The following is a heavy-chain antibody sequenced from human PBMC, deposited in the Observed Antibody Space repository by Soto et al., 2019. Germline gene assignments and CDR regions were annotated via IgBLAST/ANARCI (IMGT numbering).Heavy chain of an antibody. CDR3: ASGDGLLWFGELSYYFDS. J-gene: IGHJ4*02. CDR1: GFTFSSYA. V-gene: IGHV3-30-3*01. D-gene: IGHD3-10*01. Sequence: QVQLVESGGGVVQPGRSLRLSCAASGFTFSSYAMHWVRQAPGKGLEWVAVISYDGSNKYYADSVKGRFTISRDNSKNTLYLQRNSLRAEDTAVYCCASGDGLLWFGELSYYFDSWGQGTLVTVSS. CDR2: ISYDGSNK.